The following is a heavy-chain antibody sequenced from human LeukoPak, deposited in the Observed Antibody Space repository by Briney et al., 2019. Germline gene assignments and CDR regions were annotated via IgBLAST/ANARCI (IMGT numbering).Heavy chain of an antibody. Sequence: PGGSLRLSCAASGFTFGLYSMTWVRQAPGKGLEWVSLIDSNSNSKNYADSVKGRFTISRDNAKKSLYLQMNSLRAEDTAIYYCAKSGRYCSGGSCYQEASLDYWGQGTLVTVSS. J-gene: IGHJ4*02. CDR2: IDSNSNSK. D-gene: IGHD2-15*01. V-gene: IGHV3-21*04. CDR1: GFTFGLYS. CDR3: AKSGRYCSGGSCYQEASLDY.